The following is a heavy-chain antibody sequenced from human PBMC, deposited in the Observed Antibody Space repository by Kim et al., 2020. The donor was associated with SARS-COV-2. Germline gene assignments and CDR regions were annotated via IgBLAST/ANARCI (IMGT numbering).Heavy chain of an antibody. CDR3: ARVGENRYPDY. CDR2: INHSGST. Sequence: SETLSLTCAVYGESFSGYYWSWIRQPPGKGLEWIGEINHSGSTNYNPSLKSRVTISVDTSKNQLSLKLSSVTAADTAVYYCARVGENRYPDYWGQGTLVT. D-gene: IGHD3-16*01. V-gene: IGHV4-34*01. J-gene: IGHJ4*02. CDR1: GESFSGYY.